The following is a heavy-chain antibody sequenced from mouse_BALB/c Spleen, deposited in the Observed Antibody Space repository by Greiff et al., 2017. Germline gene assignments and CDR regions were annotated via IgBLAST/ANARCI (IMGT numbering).Heavy chain of an antibody. V-gene: IGHV5-12-1*01. CDR3: AKQYGYDGYAMDY. Sequence: EVKLVESGGGLVKPGGSLKLSCAASGFAFSSYDMSWVRQTPEKRLEWVAYISSGGGSTYYPDTVKGRFTISRDNAKNTLYLQMSSLKSEDTAMYYCAKQYGYDGYAMDYWGQGTSVTVSS. CDR1: GFAFSSYD. D-gene: IGHD2-2*01. CDR2: ISSGGGST. J-gene: IGHJ4*01.